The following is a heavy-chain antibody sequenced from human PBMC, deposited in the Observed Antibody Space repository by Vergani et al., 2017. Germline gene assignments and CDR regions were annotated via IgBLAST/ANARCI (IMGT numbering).Heavy chain of an antibody. D-gene: IGHD5-18*01. CDR3: ARPRTAMVPTSDY. CDR1: GFTFSSYG. Sequence: QVQLVESGGGVVQPGRSLRLSCAASGFTFSSYGMHWVRQAPGKGLEWVAVISYDGSNKYYADSVKGRFTISRDNAKNSLYLQMNSLRAEDTAVYYCARPRTAMVPTSDYWGQGTLVTVSS. CDR2: ISYDGSNK. V-gene: IGHV3-30*03. J-gene: IGHJ4*02.